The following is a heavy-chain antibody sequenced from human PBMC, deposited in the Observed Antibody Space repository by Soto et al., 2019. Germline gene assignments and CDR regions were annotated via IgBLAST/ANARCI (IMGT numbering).Heavy chain of an antibody. CDR1: GGTFSGHS. J-gene: IGHJ4*02. CDR2: IITLFGTS. CDR3: AREVGYGDFSAALLD. V-gene: IGHV1-69*01. Sequence: VQLMQSGAEVKKPGSSVKVSCKASGGTFSGHSINWVRQAPGKGLEWMGGIITLFGTSNYAQNFQGRVTITADQSTSTAYMELNSLTSDDTAVYYCAREVGYGDFSAALLDWGQGTLVTVSS. D-gene: IGHD2-21*02.